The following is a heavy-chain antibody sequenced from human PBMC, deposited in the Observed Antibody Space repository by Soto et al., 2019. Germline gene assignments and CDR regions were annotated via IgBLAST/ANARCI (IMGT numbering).Heavy chain of an antibody. CDR3: ARDLPVVVVAANTKAFDI. D-gene: IGHD2-15*01. Sequence: GASVKVSCKASGYTFPSYYMHWVRQAPGQGLEWMGIINPSGGSTSYAQKFQGRVTMTRDTSTSTVYMELSSLRSEDTAVYYCARDLPVVVVAANTKAFDIWGQGTMVTVSS. J-gene: IGHJ3*02. V-gene: IGHV1-46*03. CDR2: INPSGGST. CDR1: GYTFPSYY.